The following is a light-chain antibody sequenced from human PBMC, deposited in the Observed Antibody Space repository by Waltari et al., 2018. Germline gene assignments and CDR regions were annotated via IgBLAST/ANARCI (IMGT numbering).Light chain of an antibody. Sequence: QSALAQPRSVSGSPGQSVPISCPGTSSDVGGYNYVSWYQHHPGKAPKLMIYDVNQRPSGVPDRFSGSKSGNTASLTISGLQAEDESDYYCCSYAGTYTYVFGTGTKVTVL. CDR3: CSYAGTYTYV. CDR1: SSDVGGYNY. J-gene: IGLJ1*01. CDR2: DVN. V-gene: IGLV2-11*01.